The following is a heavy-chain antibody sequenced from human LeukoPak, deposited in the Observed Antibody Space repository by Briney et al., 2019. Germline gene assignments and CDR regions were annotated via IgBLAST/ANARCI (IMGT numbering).Heavy chain of an antibody. Sequence: ASVKVSCKASGYTFTSYYMHWVRQAPGQGLEWMGIINPSGGSTSYAQKFQGRVTMTRDMSTSTVYMELSSLRSEDTAVYYCARRISSSWNGDAFDIWGQGTMVTVSS. CDR3: ARRISSSWNGDAFDI. CDR1: GYTFTSYY. J-gene: IGHJ3*02. V-gene: IGHV1-46*01. CDR2: INPSGGST. D-gene: IGHD6-13*01.